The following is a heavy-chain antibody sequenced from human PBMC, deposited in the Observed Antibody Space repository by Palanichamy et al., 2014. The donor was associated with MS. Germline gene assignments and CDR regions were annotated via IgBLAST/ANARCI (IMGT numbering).Heavy chain of an antibody. V-gene: IGHV3-23*01. Sequence: EVQLLESGGGLIQPGGSLRLSCAASGFTFNSYAMSWVRQAPGKGLEWVSAIGGNGASTYYADSVKGRFTISRDNSKNTLYLQMNSLRAEDTAVYYCATSTGYFRPLRLTPTRDYWGQGTLVTVSS. CDR3: ATSTGYFRPLRLTPTRDY. J-gene: IGHJ4*02. CDR2: IGGNGAST. CDR1: GFTFNSYA. D-gene: IGHD3-22*01.